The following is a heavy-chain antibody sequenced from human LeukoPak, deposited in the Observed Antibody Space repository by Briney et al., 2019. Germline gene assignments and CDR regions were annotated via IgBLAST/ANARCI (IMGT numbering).Heavy chain of an antibody. D-gene: IGHD3-10*01. CDR3: ARDSTMVRGENHFDY. Sequence: AGGSLRLSCAASGFTFSSYAMHWVRQAPGKGLEWVAVISYDGSNKYYADSVKGRFTISRDNSKNTLYLQMNSLRAEDTAVYYCARDSTMVRGENHFDYWGQGTLVTVSS. J-gene: IGHJ4*02. CDR2: ISYDGSNK. CDR1: GFTFSSYA. V-gene: IGHV3-30*04.